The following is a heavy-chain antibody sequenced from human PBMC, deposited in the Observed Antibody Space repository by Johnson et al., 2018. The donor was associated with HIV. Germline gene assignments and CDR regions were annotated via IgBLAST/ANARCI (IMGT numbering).Heavy chain of an antibody. CDR1: GFTFSNYW. CDR2: ISWNSGSI. V-gene: IGHV3-9*01. D-gene: IGHD2-21*02. J-gene: IGHJ3*02. Sequence: VQLVESGGGLVQPGGSLRLSCAASGFTFSNYWMTWVRQAPGKGLEWVSGISWNSGSIGYADSVKGRFTISRDNAKNSLYLQMNSLRAEDTALYYCAKEEAYCGGDCLGAFDIWGQGTMVTVSS. CDR3: AKEEAYCGGDCLGAFDI.